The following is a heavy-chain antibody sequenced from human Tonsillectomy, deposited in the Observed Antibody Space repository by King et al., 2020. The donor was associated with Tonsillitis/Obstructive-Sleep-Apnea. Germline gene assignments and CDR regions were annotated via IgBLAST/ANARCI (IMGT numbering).Heavy chain of an antibody. Sequence: VQLQQWGAGLLKPSETLCLTCAVYGGSFSGYYLSWIRQPPGKGLAWIGAINRSGSTNYNPSLKSRVTISVDKSKNQFSLKLSAVTAADTAVYYCARGEGYYDFWSGYYFDYWGQGTLVTVSS. V-gene: IGHV4-34*01. CDR3: ARGEGYYDFWSGYYFDY. CDR1: GGSFSGYY. CDR2: INRSGST. J-gene: IGHJ4*02. D-gene: IGHD3-3*01.